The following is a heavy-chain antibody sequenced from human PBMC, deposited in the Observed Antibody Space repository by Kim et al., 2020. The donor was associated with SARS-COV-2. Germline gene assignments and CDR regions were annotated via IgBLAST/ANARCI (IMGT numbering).Heavy chain of an antibody. J-gene: IGHJ6*02. D-gene: IGHD3-3*01. CDR3: ARDRSEITIFGVVRYGMDV. CDR2: ISSSSSYI. V-gene: IGHV3-21*01. Sequence: WGSLRLSCAASGFTFSSYSMNWVRQAPGKGLEWVSSISSSSSYIYYADSVKGRFTISRDNAKNSLYLQMNSLRAEDTAVYYCARDRSEITIFGVVRYGMDVWGQGTTVTVSS. CDR1: GFTFSSYS.